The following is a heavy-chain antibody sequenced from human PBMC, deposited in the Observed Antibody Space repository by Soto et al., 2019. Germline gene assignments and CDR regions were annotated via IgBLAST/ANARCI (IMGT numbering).Heavy chain of an antibody. D-gene: IGHD3-22*01. V-gene: IGHV3-13*05. J-gene: IGHJ6*02. Sequence: EEQLVESGGGLVQPGGSLRLSCVASGFILSGYDMHWVRQATGEGLEWVSAIGTAGDPYYSGSVKGRFTISRGNAENSVYLQMNSLRAGDTAVYYCARAGYDSSGYYFYAVDVWGPGTTVTVSS. CDR1: GFILSGYD. CDR2: IGTAGDP. CDR3: ARAGYDSSGYYFYAVDV.